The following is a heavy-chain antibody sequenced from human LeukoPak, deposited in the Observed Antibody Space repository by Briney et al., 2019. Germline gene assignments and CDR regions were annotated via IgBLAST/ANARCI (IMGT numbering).Heavy chain of an antibody. CDR3: ARVIQLPNEYFQH. D-gene: IGHD2-2*01. Sequence: SVKVSCKASGDTFSSYAISWVRQAPGQGLGWMGGIIPIFGTANYAQKFQGRVTITADESTSTAYMELSSLRSEDTAVFYCARVIQLPNEYFQHWGQGTLVTVSS. CDR2: IIPIFGTA. V-gene: IGHV1-69*01. J-gene: IGHJ1*01. CDR1: GDTFSSYA.